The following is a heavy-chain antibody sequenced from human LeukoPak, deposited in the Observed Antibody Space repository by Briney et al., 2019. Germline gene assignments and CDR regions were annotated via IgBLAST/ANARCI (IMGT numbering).Heavy chain of an antibody. CDR2: IYYSGST. CDR3: ARVVSRSSTSCYDY. Sequence: SETLSLTCTVSGGSISSYYWSWIRQPPGKGLEWIGYIYYSGSTNYNPSLKSRVTISVDTSKNQFSLKLSSVTAADTAVYYCARVVSRSSTSCYDYWGQGTLVTVSS. D-gene: IGHD2-2*01. V-gene: IGHV4-59*01. J-gene: IGHJ4*02. CDR1: GGSISSYY.